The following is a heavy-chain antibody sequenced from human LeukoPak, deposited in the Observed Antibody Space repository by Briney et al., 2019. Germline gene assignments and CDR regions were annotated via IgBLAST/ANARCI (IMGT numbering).Heavy chain of an antibody. CDR2: INPNSGGT. J-gene: IGHJ6*03. Sequence: ASVKVSCKASGYTFTVYYMHWVRQAPGQGLEWMGWINPNSGGTNYAQKFQGRVTVTRDTSISTAYMELSRLRSDDTAVYYCAREAYDSGNFRTDYYYMDVWGIGTTVTVSS. D-gene: IGHD3-10*01. CDR1: GYTFTVYY. CDR3: AREAYDSGNFRTDYYYMDV. V-gene: IGHV1-2*02.